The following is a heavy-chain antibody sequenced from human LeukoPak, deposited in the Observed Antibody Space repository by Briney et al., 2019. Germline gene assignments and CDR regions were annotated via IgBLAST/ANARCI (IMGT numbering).Heavy chain of an antibody. CDR1: GYSISSGYY. D-gene: IGHD3-22*01. CDR3: ARGSSGYRFDC. Sequence: SETLSLTCAVSGYSISSGYYWSWIRQPPGKGLEWIGYIHYSGSTNYNPSLKSRVTISVDTSKNQFSLNLSSVTAADTAVYYCARGSSGYRFDCWGQGTLVTVSS. J-gene: IGHJ4*02. CDR2: IHYSGST. V-gene: IGHV4-61*01.